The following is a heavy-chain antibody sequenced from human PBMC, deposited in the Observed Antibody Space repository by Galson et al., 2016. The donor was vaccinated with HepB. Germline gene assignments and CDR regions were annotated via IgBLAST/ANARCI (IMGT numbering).Heavy chain of an antibody. Sequence: SVKVSCKASGYTFTSYDINWARQAPGQGLEWMGHMDPHTGNTGYAQKFQGRVTMTRNTAISTAYMEVSSLRHEDTALYYCAISSAWEYYFDYWGQGTLVTVSS. J-gene: IGHJ4*02. CDR2: MDPHTGNT. CDR1: GYTFTSYD. V-gene: IGHV1-8*01. CDR3: AISSAWEYYFDY. D-gene: IGHD6-19*01.